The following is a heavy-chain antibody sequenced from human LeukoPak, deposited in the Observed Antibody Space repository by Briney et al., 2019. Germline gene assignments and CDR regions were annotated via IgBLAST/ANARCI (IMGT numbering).Heavy chain of an antibody. CDR1: GFHFSNYG. Sequence: GGSLRLSCATSGFHFSNYGMNWVRQAPGKGREWVSAISGSGGSTYYADSVKGRFTISRDNSKNTLYLQMNSLRAEDTAVYYCAKEVVPAANSEFDYWGQGTLVTVSS. D-gene: IGHD2-2*01. CDR2: ISGSGGST. J-gene: IGHJ4*02. V-gene: IGHV3-23*01. CDR3: AKEVVPAANSEFDY.